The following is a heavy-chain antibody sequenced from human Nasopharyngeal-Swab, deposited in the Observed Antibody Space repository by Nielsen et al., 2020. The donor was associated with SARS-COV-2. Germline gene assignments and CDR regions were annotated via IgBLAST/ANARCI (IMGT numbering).Heavy chain of an antibody. Sequence: GESLKISCAASGFTFPSYAMSWVRQAPGKGLEWVSAISGSGGSTYYADSVKGRFTISRDNSKNTLYLQMNSLRAEDTAVYYCAAGGDSSSSTFDYWGQGTLVTVSS. V-gene: IGHV3-23*01. CDR1: GFTFPSYA. CDR2: ISGSGGST. CDR3: AAGGDSSSSTFDY. D-gene: IGHD6-6*01. J-gene: IGHJ4*02.